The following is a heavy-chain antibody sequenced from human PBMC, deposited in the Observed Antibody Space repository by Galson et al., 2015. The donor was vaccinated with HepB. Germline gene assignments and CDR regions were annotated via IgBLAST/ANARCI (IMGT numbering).Heavy chain of an antibody. J-gene: IGHJ4*02. CDR3: AKAGDFLYHFDY. CDR1: GFTFSSYV. CDR2: ISSSGGYT. Sequence: SLRLSCAASGFTFSSYVVTWVRQAPGKGLEWVSSISSSGGYTYYADSVKGRFTISRDNSKNTLYLQLNSLRAEDTAIYYSAKAGDFLYHFDYWGQGALVTVSS. D-gene: IGHD2-2*02. V-gene: IGHV3-23*01.